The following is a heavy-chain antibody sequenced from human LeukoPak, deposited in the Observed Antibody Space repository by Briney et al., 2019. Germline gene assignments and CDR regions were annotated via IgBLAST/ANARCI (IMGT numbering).Heavy chain of an antibody. CDR1: GFIFSTHA. V-gene: IGHV3-23*01. J-gene: IGHJ4*02. Sequence: GGSLRLSCVASGFIFSTHAMSWVRLAPGRGREWVSTISDSGGSTYYTESVKGRFTISRDNSMSTLSLQMKSLRVEDTALYYCARGYCSGGSCTWGLFDSWGQGTLVTVSS. CDR2: ISDSGGST. CDR3: ARGYCSGGSCTWGLFDS. D-gene: IGHD2-15*01.